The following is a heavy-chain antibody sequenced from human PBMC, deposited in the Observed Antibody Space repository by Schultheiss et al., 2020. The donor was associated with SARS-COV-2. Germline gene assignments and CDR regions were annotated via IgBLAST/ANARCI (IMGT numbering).Heavy chain of an antibody. CDR1: GFTFSSYS. V-gene: IGHV3-23*01. D-gene: IGHD6-19*01. Sequence: GGSLRLSCAASGFTFSSYSMNWVRQAPGKGLEWVSAISDSDDNTYYADSVKGRFTISRDNSKNTLYLQMNSLRAEDTAVYYCARGGRLDHYYYYGMDVWGQGTTVTVSS. J-gene: IGHJ6*02. CDR2: ISDSDDNT. CDR3: ARGGRLDHYYYYGMDV.